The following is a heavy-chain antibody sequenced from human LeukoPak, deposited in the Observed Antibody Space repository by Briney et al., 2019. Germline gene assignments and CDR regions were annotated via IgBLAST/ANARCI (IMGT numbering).Heavy chain of an antibody. Sequence: SETLSLTCTVSGYSISSGYYWGWIRQPPGKGLEWIGSIYHSGSVYFNPSLESRVTISVDTSNNQFSLKLSSVTAADTAVYYCASTITVTTDYWGQGTLVTVSS. CDR1: GYSISSGYY. V-gene: IGHV4-38-2*02. J-gene: IGHJ4*02. CDR2: IYHSGSV. D-gene: IGHD4-17*01. CDR3: ASTITVTTDY.